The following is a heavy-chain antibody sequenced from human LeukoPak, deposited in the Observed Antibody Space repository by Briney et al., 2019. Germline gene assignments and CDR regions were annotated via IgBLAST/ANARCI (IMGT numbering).Heavy chain of an antibody. J-gene: IGHJ4*02. CDR2: ISGSGGST. CDR1: GFTFSSYA. CDR3: ANRGVLREPALLDY. V-gene: IGHV3-23*01. D-gene: IGHD1-26*01. Sequence: GGSLRLSCAASGFTFSSYAMSWVRQAPGKGLEWVSAISGSGGSTYYADSVKGRFTISRDNSKNTLYLQMNSLRAEDTAVYCCANRGVLREPALLDYWGQGTLVTVSS.